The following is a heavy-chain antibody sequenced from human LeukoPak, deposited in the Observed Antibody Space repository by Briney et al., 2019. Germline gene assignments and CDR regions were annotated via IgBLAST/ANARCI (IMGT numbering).Heavy chain of an antibody. CDR1: GFTFSSYW. Sequence: GGSLRLSCAASGFTFSSYWMSWVRQAPGKGREWVASIKQDGSEKYYVDSVKGRFTISRDNAKNSLYLQMNSLRAEDTAVYYCARDRYYYGSGSPILGYWGQGTLVTVSS. CDR2: IKQDGSEK. J-gene: IGHJ4*02. D-gene: IGHD3-10*01. CDR3: ARDRYYYGSGSPILGY. V-gene: IGHV3-7*01.